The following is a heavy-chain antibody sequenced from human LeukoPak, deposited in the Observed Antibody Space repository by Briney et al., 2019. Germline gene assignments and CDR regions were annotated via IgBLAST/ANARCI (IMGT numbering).Heavy chain of an antibody. CDR3: ARGRGASWRPYFDWSHYYGMDV. D-gene: IGHD3-9*01. J-gene: IGHJ6*02. V-gene: IGHV4-59*01. CDR1: GGSISSYY. Sequence: TSETLSLTCTVSGGSISSYYWSWIRQPPGKGLEWIGYIYYSGSTNYNPSLKSRVTISVDTSKNQFSLKLSSVTAADTAVYYCARGRGASWRPYFDWSHYYGMDVWGQGTTVTVSS. CDR2: IYYSGST.